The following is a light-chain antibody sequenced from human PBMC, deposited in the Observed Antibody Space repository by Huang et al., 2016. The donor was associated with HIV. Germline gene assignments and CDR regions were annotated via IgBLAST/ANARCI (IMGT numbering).Light chain of an antibody. Sequence: EIMMTQSPATLSVSPGGRATLSCRASQNVRNNLAWYQQKTGQAPRLPIYDTSSRASGIPARFTGSVSGTDFTLTISGLQSEDFAIYYCQQYDNWPPGLTFGGGTKVEI. CDR3: QQYDNWPPGLT. CDR2: DTS. CDR1: QNVRNN. V-gene: IGKV3D-15*01. J-gene: IGKJ4*01.